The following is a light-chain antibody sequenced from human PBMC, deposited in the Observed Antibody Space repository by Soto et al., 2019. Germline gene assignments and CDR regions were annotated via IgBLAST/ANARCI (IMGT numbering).Light chain of an antibody. CDR2: DAS. V-gene: IGKV3-11*01. Sequence: EIVLTQSPATLSLSPGERSTLSCRASQSVSSYLAWYQQKPGQAPRLLIYDASNRATGIPARFSGSGSGTVFTLTISSLEPEDFAVYYCQQRSHWPQTFGQGTKLDIK. CDR3: QQRSHWPQT. J-gene: IGKJ2*01. CDR1: QSVSSY.